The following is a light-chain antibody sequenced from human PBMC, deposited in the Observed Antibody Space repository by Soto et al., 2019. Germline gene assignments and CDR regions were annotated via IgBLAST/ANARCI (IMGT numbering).Light chain of an antibody. CDR1: SSDVGLYDY. Sequence: QSVLTQPASVSGSPGQSIAISCTGTSSDVGLYDYVSWYQQHPGKAPQLMIYAVSNRPSGVSNRFSASKSGNTASLTISGLLPEDEADYYCCSYTTSFAPYVFGTGTKVTVL. J-gene: IGLJ1*01. CDR3: CSYTTSFAPYV. V-gene: IGLV2-14*01. CDR2: AVS.